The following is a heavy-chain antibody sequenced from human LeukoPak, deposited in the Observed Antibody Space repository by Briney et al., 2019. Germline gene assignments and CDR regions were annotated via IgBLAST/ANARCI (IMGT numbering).Heavy chain of an antibody. D-gene: IGHD3/OR15-3a*01. CDR3: ARGGLGYFDY. CDR1: EFTFSSYW. V-gene: IGHV3-7*01. J-gene: IGHJ4*02. Sequence: PGGSLRLSCAASEFTFSSYWMIWVRQAPGKGLEWVANIKQDGSEKYYVDSVKGRFTISRDNAKNSLYLQMNSLRAEDTAVYYCARGGLGYFDYWGQGTLVTVSS. CDR2: IKQDGSEK.